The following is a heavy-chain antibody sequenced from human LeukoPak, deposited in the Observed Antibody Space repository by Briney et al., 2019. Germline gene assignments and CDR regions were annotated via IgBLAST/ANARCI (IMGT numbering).Heavy chain of an antibody. CDR3: AKEAQSSGRYLPEYYFDS. D-gene: IGHD6-19*01. Sequence: GGSLRLSCEGSGFDFSRYGMHWVRQAPGKGLEWVAMIWFDESNKYYVDSVQGRFTISRDNSKNMMYLQMNSLRVEDTAVYYCAKEAQSSGRYLPEYYFDSWGQGTLVTVSS. CDR2: IWFDESNK. J-gene: IGHJ4*02. V-gene: IGHV3-33*06. CDR1: GFDFSRYG.